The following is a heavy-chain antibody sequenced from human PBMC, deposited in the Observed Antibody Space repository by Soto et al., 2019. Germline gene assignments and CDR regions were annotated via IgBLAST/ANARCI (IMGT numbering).Heavy chain of an antibody. CDR2: ISAYNGNT. CDR1: GYTFTSYG. CDR3: ARDLYYYDSSGYSARAFDI. D-gene: IGHD3-22*01. J-gene: IGHJ3*02. Sequence: GASVKVSCKASGYTFTSYGISWVRQAPGQGLEWMGWISAYNGNTNYAQKLQGRVTMTTDTSTSTAYMELRSLRSDDTAVYYCARDLYYYDSSGYSARAFDIWGQGTMVTVSS. V-gene: IGHV1-18*01.